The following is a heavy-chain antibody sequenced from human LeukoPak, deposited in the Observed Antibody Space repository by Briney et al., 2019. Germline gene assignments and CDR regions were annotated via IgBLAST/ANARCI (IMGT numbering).Heavy chain of an antibody. J-gene: IGHJ4*02. V-gene: IGHV3-23*01. CDR2: ISGSGGSP. D-gene: IGHD1-7*01. CDR1: GFTFSSYA. Sequence: GGSLRLSCAASGFTFSSYAMSWVRQAPGKGLEWVSAISGSGGSPYYADSVKGRFTISRDNSKNTLYLQMNSLRAEDTAVYYCAKDPYNWNYYFDYWGQGTLVTVSS. CDR3: AKDPYNWNYYFDY.